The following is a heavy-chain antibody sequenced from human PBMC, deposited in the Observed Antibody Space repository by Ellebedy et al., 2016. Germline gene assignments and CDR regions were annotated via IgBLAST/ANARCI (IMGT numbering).Heavy chain of an antibody. CDR1: GISFSDFF. CDR3: RVGHYSNV. V-gene: IGHV3-23*01. D-gene: IGHD2-15*01. J-gene: IGHJ4*02. CDR2: ISGDGDTT. Sequence: GESLKISXATSGISFSDFFMSWVRQAPGGGLEWISTISGDGDTTFSADSVRGRFTISRDNSEYMLYLQMNSLRGEDTAVYYCRVGHYSNVWGQGTLVTVSS.